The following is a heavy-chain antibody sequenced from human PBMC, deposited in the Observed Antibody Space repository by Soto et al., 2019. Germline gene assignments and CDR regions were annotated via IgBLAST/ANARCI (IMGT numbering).Heavy chain of an antibody. V-gene: IGHV3-48*01. J-gene: IGHJ4*02. CDR1: GFTFSSYS. Sequence: GSLRLSCAASGFTFSSYSMNWVRQAPGKGLEWVSYISSSSSTIYYADSVKGRFTISRDNAKNSLYLQMNSLRAEDTAVYYCARGGGCSGGRCIFDYWGQGTLVTVSS. CDR2: ISSSSSTI. CDR3: ARGGGCSGGRCIFDY. D-gene: IGHD2-15*01.